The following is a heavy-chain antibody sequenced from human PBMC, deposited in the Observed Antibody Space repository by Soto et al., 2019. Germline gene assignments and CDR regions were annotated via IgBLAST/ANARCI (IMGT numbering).Heavy chain of an antibody. CDR1: GGAINSYY. CDR2: IYSSGST. Sequence: PSETLSLTCAVSGGAINSYYWTWIRQPAGKGLEWIGRIYSSGSTKYNPSLQSRVTMSLDTSKNQFSLRLTSVTAADTAVYYCARKVGLVGMDVWGQGTTVTVSS. J-gene: IGHJ6*02. D-gene: IGHD1-26*01. V-gene: IGHV4-4*07. CDR3: ARKVGLVGMDV.